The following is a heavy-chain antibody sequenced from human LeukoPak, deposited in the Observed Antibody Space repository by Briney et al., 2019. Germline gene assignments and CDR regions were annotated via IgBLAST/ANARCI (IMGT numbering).Heavy chain of an antibody. CDR2: IIPIFGTA. J-gene: IGHJ4*02. D-gene: IGHD3-10*01. Sequence: SVKVSCKASGGTFGSYAISWVRQAPGQGLEWMGGIIPIFGTANYAQKFQGRVTITADESTSTAYMELSSLRSEDTAVYYCASRDGSGTYRDYWGQGTLVTVSS. V-gene: IGHV1-69*13. CDR3: ASRDGSGTYRDY. CDR1: GGTFGSYA.